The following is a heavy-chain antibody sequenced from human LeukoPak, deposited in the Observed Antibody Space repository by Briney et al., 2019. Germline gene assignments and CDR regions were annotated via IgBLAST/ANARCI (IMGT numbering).Heavy chain of an antibody. CDR3: AKDLEGYCSSTSCYAFDY. Sequence: PGGSLRLSCAASGFTFSSYGMHWVRQAPGKGLEWVAVIWYGGSNKYYADSVKGRFTISRDNSKNTLYLQMNSLRAEDTAVYYCAKDLEGYCSSTSCYAFDYWGQGTLVTVSS. J-gene: IGHJ4*02. CDR2: IWYGGSNK. CDR1: GFTFSSYG. D-gene: IGHD2-2*01. V-gene: IGHV3-30*02.